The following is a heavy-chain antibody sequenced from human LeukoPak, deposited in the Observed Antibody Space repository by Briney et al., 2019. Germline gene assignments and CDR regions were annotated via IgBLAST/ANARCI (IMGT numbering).Heavy chain of an antibody. V-gene: IGHV4-59*01. J-gene: IGHJ4*02. Sequence: SETLSPTCTISGGSISDDYWNWIRQPPGKGLEWIGKIYSSGSVSYSPSLKSRVTMSIDTSKNQFSLKLSSVTAADTAVYYCARGGTSTWYSGDYWGQGALVTVSS. CDR2: IYSSGSV. D-gene: IGHD6-13*01. CDR3: ARGGTSTWYSGDY. CDR1: GGSISDDY.